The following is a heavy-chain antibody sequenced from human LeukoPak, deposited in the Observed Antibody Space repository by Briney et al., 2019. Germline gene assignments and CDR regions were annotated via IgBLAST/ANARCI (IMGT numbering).Heavy chain of an antibody. J-gene: IGHJ5*02. CDR1: GGSISSSSYY. CDR3: ARGKGSSWYDWFDP. V-gene: IGHV4-39*07. Sequence: PSETLSLTCTVSGGSISSSSYYWGWIRQPPGKGLEWIGSIYYSGSTYYNPSLKSRVTRSVDTSKNQFSLKLSSVTAADTAVYYCARGKGSSWYDWFDPWGQGTLVTVSS. CDR2: IYYSGST. D-gene: IGHD6-13*01.